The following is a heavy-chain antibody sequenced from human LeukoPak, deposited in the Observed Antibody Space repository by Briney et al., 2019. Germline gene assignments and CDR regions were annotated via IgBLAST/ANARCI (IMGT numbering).Heavy chain of an antibody. V-gene: IGHV3-30*18. CDR1: GFTFSSYG. D-gene: IGHD4-17*01. CDR3: AKAGTTVTTYAWFDP. J-gene: IGHJ5*02. CDR2: ISYDGSNK. Sequence: PGRSLRLSCAASGFTFSSYGMHWVRQAPGKGLEWVAVISYDGSNKYYADSVKGRFTISRDISKNTLYLQMNSLRAEDTAVYYCAKAGTTVTTYAWFDPWGQGTLVTVSS.